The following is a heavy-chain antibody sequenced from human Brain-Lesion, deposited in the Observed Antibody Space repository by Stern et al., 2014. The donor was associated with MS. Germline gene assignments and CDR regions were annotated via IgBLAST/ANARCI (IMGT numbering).Heavy chain of an antibody. CDR2: IFYRGSP. J-gene: IGHJ4*02. V-gene: IGHV4-39*01. D-gene: IGHD3-10*01. Sequence: VQLVQSGPGLVKPSETLSLTCTVSGGSISSSSYYWGWIRQPPGKGLEWIGGIFYRGSPYYNPSLKSRVTISMDTSKNQFSLRLSSVTAADTAVYFCAKLWLGELPESPFDYWGQGTLVTVSS. CDR1: GGSISSSSYY. CDR3: AKLWLGELPESPFDY.